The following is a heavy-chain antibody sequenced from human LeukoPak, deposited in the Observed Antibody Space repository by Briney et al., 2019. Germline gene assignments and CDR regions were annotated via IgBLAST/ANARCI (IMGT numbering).Heavy chain of an antibody. CDR1: GFTVTTYE. J-gene: IGHJ4*02. Sequence: PGGSLRLSCVASGFTVTTYEMNWVRQAPGKGLEWVANIRSSGSTTHYADSVKGRFTISRDNAKNSLYLQMNSLRVEDTAVYYCASQTSDKAFDGWGQGTLVSVSS. D-gene: IGHD2-2*01. CDR2: IRSSGSTT. CDR3: ASQTSDKAFDG. V-gene: IGHV3-48*03.